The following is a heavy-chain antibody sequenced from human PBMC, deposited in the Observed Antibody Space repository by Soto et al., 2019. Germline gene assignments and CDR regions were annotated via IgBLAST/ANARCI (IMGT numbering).Heavy chain of an antibody. D-gene: IGHD3-10*01. CDR3: AREAGSGSYYPWTV. J-gene: IGHJ6*02. V-gene: IGHV1-2*02. Sequence: GASVKVSCKASGYAFTDYFVHWVRQAPGRGLEWMGWINPYSGDTNYAQKFQGRITMTLDTSITTAYLELSLLTSDDTAIYYCAREAGSGSYYPWTVWGQGTTVTVSS. CDR2: INPYSGDT. CDR1: GYAFTDYF.